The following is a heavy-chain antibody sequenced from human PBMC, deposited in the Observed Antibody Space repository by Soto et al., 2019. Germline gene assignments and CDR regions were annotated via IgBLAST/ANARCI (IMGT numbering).Heavy chain of an antibody. V-gene: IGHV3-74*01. CDR3: ARADRGAFDL. D-gene: IGHD6-19*01. Sequence: EVQLVESEGGLVQPGGSLRLSCAASGFTFSYCWMHWVRQAPGQGLLWVSRIHSDGSSTTYADSVKGRFTISRDNAKNTLYLQMNSLIAEDTAVYYCARADRGAFDLWGQGTMVTVSS. CDR2: IHSDGSST. J-gene: IGHJ3*01. CDR1: GFTFSYCW.